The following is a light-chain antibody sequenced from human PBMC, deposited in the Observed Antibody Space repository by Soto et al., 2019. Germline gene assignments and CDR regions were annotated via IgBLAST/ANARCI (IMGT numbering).Light chain of an antibody. V-gene: IGKV1-39*01. CDR2: AAS. CDR1: QSISSY. J-gene: IGKJ4*01. Sequence: DIQMTQSPSSLSASVGDRVTITCRASQSISSYLNWYQQKPGKAPKLLIYAASSLQSGVPSRFSGSVSGTDFTLTISSLQPEDFATYYCQQSYSTPLNFGGGTKVEIK. CDR3: QQSYSTPLN.